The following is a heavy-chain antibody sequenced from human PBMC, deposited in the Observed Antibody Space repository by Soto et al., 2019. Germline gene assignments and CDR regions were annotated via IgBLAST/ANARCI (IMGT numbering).Heavy chain of an antibody. J-gene: IGHJ3*02. CDR2: IYYSGST. V-gene: IGHV4-39*01. CDR3: ARHPLLWLDAFDI. Sequence: QLQLQESGPGLVKPSETLSLTCTVSGGSISSSSYYWGWIRQPPGKGLEWIGSIYYSGSTYYNPSLKSRVTISVDTSKNQFSLKLSSVTAADTAVYYCARHPLLWLDAFDIWGQGTMVTVSS. D-gene: IGHD3-10*01. CDR1: GGSISSSSYY.